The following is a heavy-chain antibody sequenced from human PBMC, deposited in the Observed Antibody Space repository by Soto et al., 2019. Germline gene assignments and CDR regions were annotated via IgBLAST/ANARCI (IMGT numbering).Heavy chain of an antibody. CDR3: ATIRSARNYYYYGMDV. CDR1: GGTFSNYG. D-gene: IGHD2-15*01. Sequence: ASVKVSCKASGGTFSNYGISWVRQAPGQGLEWMGGIIPKDGKTIYPQKFQGRVTMTEDTSTNTAYMELSSLRSEDTAVYYCATIRSARNYYYYGMDVWGQGTTVTVSS. CDR2: IIPKDGKT. J-gene: IGHJ6*02. V-gene: IGHV1-69*10.